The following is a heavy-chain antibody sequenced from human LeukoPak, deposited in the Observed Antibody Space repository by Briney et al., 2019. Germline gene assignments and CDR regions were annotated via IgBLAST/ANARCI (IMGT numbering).Heavy chain of an antibody. Sequence: GASVKVSCKASGYTFTGYYMHWVRQAPGQGLEWMGWINPNSGGTNYAQKFQGRVTMTRDTSISTAYMEPSRLRSDDTAVYYCARDQTVPLRWFDPWGQGTLVTVSS. CDR2: INPNSGGT. CDR1: GYTFTGYY. V-gene: IGHV1-2*02. D-gene: IGHD4-17*01. CDR3: ARDQTVPLRWFDP. J-gene: IGHJ5*02.